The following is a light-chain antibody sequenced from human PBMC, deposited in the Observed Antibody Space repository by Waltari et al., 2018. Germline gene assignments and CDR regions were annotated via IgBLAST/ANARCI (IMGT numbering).Light chain of an antibody. CDR3: QQYPSPPFT. J-gene: IGKJ3*01. Sequence: DIVMTQSPDWLAGSLGEMAPITCKSSQSVVYNYNNQNYLTWYQQKPGHHPKLLIYWASTRESGVTDRFSGSGSGTDFTLTISSLQAEDVAVYYCQQYPSPPFTFGPGTKVDI. CDR2: WAS. CDR1: QSVVYNYNNQNY. V-gene: IGKV4-1*01.